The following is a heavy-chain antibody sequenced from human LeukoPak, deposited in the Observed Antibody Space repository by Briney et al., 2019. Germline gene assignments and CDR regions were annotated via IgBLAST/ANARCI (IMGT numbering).Heavy chain of an antibody. CDR2: IKSKTDGGTT. CDR1: GFTFSNAW. Sequence: PGGSLRLSRAASGFTFSNAWMSWVRQAPGKGLEWVGRIKSKTDGGTTDYAAPVKGRFTISRDDSKNTLYLQMNSLKTEDTAVYYCTTGGLVGATLDDAFDIWGQGTMVTVSS. J-gene: IGHJ3*02. D-gene: IGHD1-26*01. V-gene: IGHV3-15*01. CDR3: TTGGLVGATLDDAFDI.